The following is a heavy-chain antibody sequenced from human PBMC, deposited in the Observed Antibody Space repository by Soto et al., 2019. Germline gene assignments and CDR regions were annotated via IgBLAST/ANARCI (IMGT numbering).Heavy chain of an antibody. J-gene: IGHJ6*02. CDR1: GGSISSYY. D-gene: IGHD3-10*01. CDR3: ARDSFGEGFYYGMDV. CDR2: FYYSGST. V-gene: IGHV4-59*01. Sequence: SETLSLTXTVSGGSISSYYWSWIRQPPGKGLEWIAYFYYSGSTNYNPSLKSRVTISVDMSKNQFSLKLSSVTAADTAVYYCARDSFGEGFYYGMDVWGQGTTVTVSS.